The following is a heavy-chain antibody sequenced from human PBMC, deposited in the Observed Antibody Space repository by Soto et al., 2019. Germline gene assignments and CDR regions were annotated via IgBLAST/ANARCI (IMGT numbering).Heavy chain of an antibody. CDR2: INPGGGRT. Sequence: SVKVSCKASGYIFSSHCIYWVRQAPGQGLQWMGIINPGGGRTAYAQKFQGRVTLTRDMYTSTVYMELTSLTYDDTAVYYCARDVSGPGATYVMDVWAKGPRSPSP. CDR1: GYIFSSHC. D-gene: IGHD2-2*01. J-gene: IGHJ6*02. CDR3: ARDVSGPGATYVMDV. V-gene: IGHV1-46*01.